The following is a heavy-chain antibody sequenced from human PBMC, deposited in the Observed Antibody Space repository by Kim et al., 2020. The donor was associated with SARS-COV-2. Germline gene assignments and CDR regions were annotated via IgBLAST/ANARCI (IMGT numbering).Heavy chain of an antibody. V-gene: IGHV3-15*01. J-gene: IGHJ4*02. Sequence: GGSLRLSCAASGFTVSNAWMSWVRQAPGKGLECIGRIKTKTEGGTTDYAAPVKGRFTISRDDSKNTLNLQMKSLKTEDTAVYYCTWGLSVAGPGIYFDYWGQGTLVTVSS. CDR1: GFTVSNAW. D-gene: IGHD6-19*01. CDR3: TWGLSVAGPGIYFDY. CDR2: IKTKTEGGTT.